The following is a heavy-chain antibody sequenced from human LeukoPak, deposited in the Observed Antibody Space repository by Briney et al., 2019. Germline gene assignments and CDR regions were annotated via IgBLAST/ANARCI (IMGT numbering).Heavy chain of an antibody. CDR3: ARMYCFGAGNSDREKYYFDY. J-gene: IGHJ4*02. CDR1: GYTFIRYG. V-gene: IGHV1-18*01. Sequence: ASVTLSFTASGYTFIRYGLRWGRQAPGQGLEWMGWISAYNGNTNYAQKFQGRVAMTTDTSTSTAYTELRSLRSDDTAVYHCARMYCFGAGNSDREKYYFDYWGQGTLVTVSS. CDR2: ISAYNGNT. D-gene: IGHD3-10*01.